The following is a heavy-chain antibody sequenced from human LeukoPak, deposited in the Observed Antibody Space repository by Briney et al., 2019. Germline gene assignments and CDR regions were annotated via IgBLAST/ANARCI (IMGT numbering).Heavy chain of an antibody. J-gene: IGHJ4*02. D-gene: IGHD1-26*01. CDR3: ARSGHGGSENFDY. CDR1: GGSISSYY. CDR2: IYYSGST. Sequence: SETLSLTCTVSGGSISSYYWSWIRQPPGKGLEWIGYIYYSGSTNYNPSLKSRVTISVDTSKNQFSLKLSSVTAADTAVYYCARSGHGGSENFDYWGQGTLVTVSS. V-gene: IGHV4-59*01.